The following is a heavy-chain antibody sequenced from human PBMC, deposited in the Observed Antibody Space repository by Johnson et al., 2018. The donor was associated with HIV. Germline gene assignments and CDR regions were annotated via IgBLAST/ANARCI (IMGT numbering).Heavy chain of an antibody. CDR2: ISYDGSNK. D-gene: IGHD6-13*01. CDR3: ARGVYSSSWYGAFDS. Sequence: QVQLVESGGGVVQPGRSLRLSCVVSGFTFSNYPMHWVRQAPGKGLEWVAVISYDGSNKYYADSVKGRFTISRDNSKNTLYLQMNSLRAEDTAVYYCARGVYSSSWYGAFDSWGQGTMVTVSS. V-gene: IGHV3-30*04. J-gene: IGHJ3*02. CDR1: GFTFSNYP.